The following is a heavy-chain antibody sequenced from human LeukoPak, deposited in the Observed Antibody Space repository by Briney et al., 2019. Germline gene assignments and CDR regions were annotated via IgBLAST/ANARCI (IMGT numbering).Heavy chain of an antibody. J-gene: IGHJ3*02. Sequence: GGSLRLSCAASGFTFSSYAMSWVRQAPGKGLEWVSAISNSGGSTYYADSVKGRFTISRDNSKNTLYLQMNSLRAEDTAVYYCAKDLTMIDAFDIWGQGTMATVSS. V-gene: IGHV3-23*01. D-gene: IGHD3-22*01. CDR2: ISNSGGST. CDR3: AKDLTMIDAFDI. CDR1: GFTFSSYA.